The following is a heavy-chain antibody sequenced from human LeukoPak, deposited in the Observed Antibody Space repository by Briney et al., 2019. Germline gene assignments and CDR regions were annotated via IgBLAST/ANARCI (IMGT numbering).Heavy chain of an antibody. CDR1: GGSISSYY. CDR3: AREGGCSSTSCYRNYYYYYMDV. Sequence: SETLSLTCTVSGGSISSYYWSWIRQPAGKGLEWIGRIYTSGSTNYNPSLKSRVTMSVDTSKNQFSLKLSSVTAADTAVYYCAREGGCSSTSCYRNYYYYYMDVWGKGTTVTVSS. CDR2: IYTSGST. D-gene: IGHD2-2*02. J-gene: IGHJ6*03. V-gene: IGHV4-4*07.